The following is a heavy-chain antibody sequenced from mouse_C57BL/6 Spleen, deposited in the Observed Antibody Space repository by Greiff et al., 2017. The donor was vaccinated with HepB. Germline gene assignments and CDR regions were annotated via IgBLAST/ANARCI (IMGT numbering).Heavy chain of an antibody. J-gene: IGHJ4*01. CDR2: INPNNGGT. CDR1: GYTFTDYN. D-gene: IGHD1-1*01. V-gene: IGHV1-22*01. Sequence: VQLQHSGPELVKPGASVKMSCKASGYTFTDYNMHWVKQSHGKSLEWIGYINPNNGGTSYNQKFKGKATLTVNKSSSTAYMELRSLTSEDSAVYYCARALYYGSSTHAMDYWGQGTSVTVSS. CDR3: ARALYYGSSTHAMDY.